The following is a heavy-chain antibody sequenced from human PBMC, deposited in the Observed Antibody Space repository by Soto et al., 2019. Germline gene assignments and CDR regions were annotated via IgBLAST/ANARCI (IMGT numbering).Heavy chain of an antibody. J-gene: IGHJ4*02. CDR1: GGTFRNHV. CDR2: IIPIIGTP. CDR3: ARDLEFRDGNISHLDY. D-gene: IGHD3-10*01. Sequence: GASVKVSCKASGGTFRNHVFNWVRQAPGQGLEWMGGIIPIIGTPNYAQKFQGRVTITADASTSTVYLEVSSLRSQDTAVYYCARDLEFRDGNISHLDYWGQGTWSPSPQ. V-gene: IGHV1-69*13.